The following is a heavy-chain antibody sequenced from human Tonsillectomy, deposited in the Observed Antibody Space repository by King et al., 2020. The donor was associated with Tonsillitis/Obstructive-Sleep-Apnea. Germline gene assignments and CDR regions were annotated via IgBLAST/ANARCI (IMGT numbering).Heavy chain of an antibody. CDR3: AREVLLWFFDP. CDR1: GFTFSSYG. V-gene: IGHV3-33*01. J-gene: IGHJ5*02. D-gene: IGHD3-10*01. Sequence: VQLVESGGGVVQPGRSLRLSCAASGFTFSSYGMHWVRQAPGKGLEWVAVIWYDGSNKYYADSVQGRFTISRDNSKNTLYLQMNSLGAEDTAVYYCAREVLLWFFDPWGQGTLVTVSS. CDR2: IWYDGSNK.